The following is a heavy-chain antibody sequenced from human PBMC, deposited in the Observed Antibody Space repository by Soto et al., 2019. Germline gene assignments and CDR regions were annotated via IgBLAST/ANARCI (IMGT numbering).Heavy chain of an antibody. CDR1: GGSITSGGHY. CDR2: IYYSGST. V-gene: IGHV4-31*03. D-gene: IGHD6-6*01. Sequence: SETLSLTCTVSGGSITSGGHYWSWIRQRPGKGLEWIGIIYYSGSTSYHPSLKSRVTISRDTSKNQFSLHLNSVTAADTAIYYCAGHYRRSWLHNYWGQGTLVTVSS. CDR3: AGHYRRSWLHNY. J-gene: IGHJ4*02.